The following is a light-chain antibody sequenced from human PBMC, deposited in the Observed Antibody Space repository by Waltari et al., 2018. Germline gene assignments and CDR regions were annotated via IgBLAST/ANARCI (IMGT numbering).Light chain of an antibody. CDR2: DAS. CDR3: QHRRNWPWT. CDR1: QSVSSY. Sequence: EIVLTQSPATLSLSPGERATLTCWASQSVSSYLAWYQQKPGQAPRLLIYDASNTATGIPASFSGSGSRTDFTLTISGLEPEDFAVYYCQHRRNWPWTFGQGTKVEIK. V-gene: IGKV3-11*01. J-gene: IGKJ1*01.